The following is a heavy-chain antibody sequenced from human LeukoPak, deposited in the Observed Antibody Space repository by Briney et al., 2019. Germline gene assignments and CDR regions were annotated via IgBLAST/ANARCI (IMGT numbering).Heavy chain of an antibody. J-gene: IGHJ4*02. V-gene: IGHV3-15*01. CDR1: GFTFSNAW. Sequence: GGSLRLSCAASGFTFSNAWMSWVRQAPGKGLEWVGRIKSKTDGGTTDYAASVKGRFTISRDDSKNTLYLQMNSLKTEDTAVYYCTTVTSQWLVYYFDYWGQGTLVTVSS. CDR3: TTVTSQWLVYYFDY. D-gene: IGHD6-19*01. CDR2: IKSKTDGGTT.